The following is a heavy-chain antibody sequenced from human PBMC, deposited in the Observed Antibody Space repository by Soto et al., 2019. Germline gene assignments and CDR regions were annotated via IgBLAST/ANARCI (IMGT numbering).Heavy chain of an antibody. V-gene: IGHV4-34*01. CDR1: GGSFSGYY. Sequence: PSVTLSLTCAVYGGSFSGYYWSLIRQPPGKGLEWIGEINHSGSTNYDPSLKSRVTISVDTSKNQFSLKLSSVTAADTAVYYCARDGMVRGVIYYYYYYGMDVWGQGTTVTVSS. CDR3: ARDGMVRGVIYYYYYYGMDV. D-gene: IGHD3-10*01. CDR2: INHSGST. J-gene: IGHJ6*02.